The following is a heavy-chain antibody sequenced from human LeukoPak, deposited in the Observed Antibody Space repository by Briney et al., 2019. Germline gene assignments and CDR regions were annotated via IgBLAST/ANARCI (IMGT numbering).Heavy chain of an antibody. J-gene: IGHJ4*02. Sequence: PPGSLRLSCVASGLTVSSEHMSWVRQAPGKGLEWVSTIHISTNTYYADSVKGRFTISRDNSENTLYLQMNSLRPEDTAVYYCATDQPHGDYWGQGTQVTVSS. CDR3: ATDQPHGDY. CDR1: GLTVSSEH. V-gene: IGHV3-66*01. CDR2: IHISTNT.